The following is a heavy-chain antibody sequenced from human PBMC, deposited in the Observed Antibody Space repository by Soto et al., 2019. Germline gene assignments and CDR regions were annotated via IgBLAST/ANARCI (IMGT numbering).Heavy chain of an antibody. CDR3: ARDDIPGIAVSTYGMDV. D-gene: IGHD6-19*01. Sequence: GGSLRLSCGASGFIFSNFGMHWVRQAPGKGLEWVAVIWYDGSNEYYADSVKGRFTISKGNSKSTLYLQMNSLRAEDTAVYYCARDDIPGIAVSTYGMDVWGQGTTVTV. V-gene: IGHV3-33*01. CDR1: GFIFSNFG. CDR2: IWYDGSNE. J-gene: IGHJ6*02.